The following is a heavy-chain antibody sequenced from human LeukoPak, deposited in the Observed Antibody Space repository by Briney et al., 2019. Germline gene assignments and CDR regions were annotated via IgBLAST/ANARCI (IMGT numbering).Heavy chain of an antibody. CDR1: GFTFGDYA. CDR2: IGSRAYGGTT. Sequence: GGSLRLSCTASGFTFGDYAMSWVRQAPGKGLEWVGVIGSRAYGGTTDYAASVKGRFTISRDDSKSIAYLQMNSLKTEDTAVYYCTTVRGFCSGRSCLGYWGQGTLVTVSS. J-gene: IGHJ4*02. V-gene: IGHV3-49*04. D-gene: IGHD2-15*01. CDR3: TTVRGFCSGRSCLGY.